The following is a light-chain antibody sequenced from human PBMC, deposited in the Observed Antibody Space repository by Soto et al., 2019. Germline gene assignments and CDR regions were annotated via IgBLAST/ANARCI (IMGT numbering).Light chain of an antibody. J-gene: IGLJ2*01. CDR1: PSNIGSNT. V-gene: IGLV1-44*01. Sequence: QSVLTQPPSASGTPGQRVTISCSGSPSNIGSNTVSWYQQLSGSAPRLIMYGDYRRPSGVPDRFSGSKSGTSASLAIIGLQAEDESIFYCDAWDDSLSGHVVFGGGTKLTVL. CDR3: DAWDDSLSGHVV. CDR2: GDY.